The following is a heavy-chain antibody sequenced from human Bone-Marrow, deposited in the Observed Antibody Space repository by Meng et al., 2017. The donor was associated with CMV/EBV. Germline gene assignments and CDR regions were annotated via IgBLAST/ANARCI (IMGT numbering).Heavy chain of an antibody. CDR1: ISSGAYY. CDR3: ARASGYRRVRQHQNWFDP. CDR2: IYYSGGT. Sequence: ISSGAYYWSWIRQHTGKGLEWIGYIYYSGGTYYNPSLKSRLTISVDKSKHQFSLKLSSVTAADTAVYYCARASGYRRVRQHQNWFDPWGQGTLVTVSS. D-gene: IGHD6-13*01. J-gene: IGHJ5*02. V-gene: IGHV4-31*02.